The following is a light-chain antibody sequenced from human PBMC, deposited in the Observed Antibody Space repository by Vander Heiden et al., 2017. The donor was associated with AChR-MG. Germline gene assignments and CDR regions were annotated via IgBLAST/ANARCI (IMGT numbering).Light chain of an antibody. Sequence: DMVMTQSPLSPPVTPGEPASISCRSSQSLLHSNGYNYLDWYLQKPGQSPQLLIYLGSNRASGVPDRFSGSGSGTDFTLKISRVEAEDVGVYYCMQALQTPPYTFGQGTKLEIK. CDR2: LGS. CDR3: MQALQTPPYT. CDR1: QSLLHSNGYNY. J-gene: IGKJ2*01. V-gene: IGKV2-28*01.